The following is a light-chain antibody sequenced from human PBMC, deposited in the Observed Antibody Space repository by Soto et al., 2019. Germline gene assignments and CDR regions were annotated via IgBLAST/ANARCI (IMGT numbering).Light chain of an antibody. CDR3: QQSFGTPQIT. CDR1: PGITNY. V-gene: IGKV1-39*01. CDR2: AAS. Sequence: DIQMTQSPSSLSASVGDRVTITCRASPGITNYLNWYQLKPGKAPELLIYAASSLQSGVPSRFSGSGSGTDFTLTISSLQPEDFATYYCQQSFGTPQITFGGGTKVEIK. J-gene: IGKJ4*01.